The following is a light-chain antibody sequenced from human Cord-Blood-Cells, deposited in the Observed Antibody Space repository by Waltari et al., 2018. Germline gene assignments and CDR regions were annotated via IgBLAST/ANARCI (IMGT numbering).Light chain of an antibody. CDR3: SSYTSSSTYV. CDR1: SSDGGSYNR. CDR2: EVS. Sequence: QSALTQPHSVSGSPGQSVTISRPGTSSDGGSYNRVPWYQQPPGTAPKLMIYEVSNRPSGVPDRFSGSKSGNTASLTISGLQAEDEADYYCSSYTSSSTYVFGTGTKVTVL. J-gene: IGLJ1*01. V-gene: IGLV2-18*02.